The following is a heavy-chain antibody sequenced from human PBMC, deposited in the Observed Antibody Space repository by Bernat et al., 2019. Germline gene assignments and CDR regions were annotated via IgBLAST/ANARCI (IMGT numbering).Heavy chain of an antibody. V-gene: IGHV3-33*03. D-gene: IGHD3-10*01. CDR1: GFTFSSYG. Sequence: QVQLVESGGGVVQPGRSLRLSCAASGFTFSSYGMHWVRQAPGKGLEWVAVIWYDGSNKYYADSVKGRFTISRDNAKNSLYLQMNSLRAEDTAVYYCATMVQGVSNWFDPWGQGTLVTVSS. J-gene: IGHJ5*02. CDR3: ATMVQGVSNWFDP. CDR2: IWYDGSNK.